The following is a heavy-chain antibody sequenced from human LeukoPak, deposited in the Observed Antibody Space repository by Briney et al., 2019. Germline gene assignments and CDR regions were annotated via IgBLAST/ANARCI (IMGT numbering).Heavy chain of an antibody. CDR3: TRMGGSWYSNPFDY. CDR2: ISSDGTT. Sequence: RGSLRLSCAASGFTFTNFWIHWVRQAPGKGLVWVSRISSDGTTTYADSVKGRFSISRDNAENTVFLQMNSLRAEDTAVYYCTRMGGSWYSNPFDYWGQGILVTVSS. CDR1: GFTFTNFW. D-gene: IGHD2-15*01. V-gene: IGHV3-74*01. J-gene: IGHJ4*02.